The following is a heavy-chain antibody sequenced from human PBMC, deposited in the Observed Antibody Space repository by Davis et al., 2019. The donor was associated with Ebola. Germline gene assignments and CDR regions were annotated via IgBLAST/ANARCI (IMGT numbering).Heavy chain of an antibody. V-gene: IGHV4-34*01. Sequence: GSLSLTCAVYGGSFSGYYWSWIRQPPGKGLEWIGEINHSGSTNYNPSLKSRVTISVDKSKNQFSLKLSSVTAADTAVYYCARSKYSGYDRALDYWGQGTLVTVSS. J-gene: IGHJ4*02. CDR2: INHSGST. CDR3: ARSKYSGYDRALDY. D-gene: IGHD5-12*01. CDR1: GGSFSGYY.